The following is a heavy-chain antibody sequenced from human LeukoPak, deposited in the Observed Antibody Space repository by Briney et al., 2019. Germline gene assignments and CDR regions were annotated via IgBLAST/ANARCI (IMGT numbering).Heavy chain of an antibody. J-gene: IGHJ6*04. V-gene: IGHV1-3*01. CDR3: VRLPLRPGYHYHYYGMDV. CDR1: GYTFTSYA. Sequence: ASAKVSCTASGYTFTSYAMHWVRQAPGQRLEWMGCINAGNGNTKYSHKFQGRVTITRDTSANTAYMQLSSLRSEDTAVYYCVRLPLRPGYHYHYYGMDVWGKGSTLTVSS. CDR2: INAGNGNT. D-gene: IGHD3-9*01.